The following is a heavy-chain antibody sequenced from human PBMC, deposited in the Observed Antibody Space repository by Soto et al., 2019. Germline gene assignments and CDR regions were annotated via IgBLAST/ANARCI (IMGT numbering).Heavy chain of an antibody. V-gene: IGHV3-23*01. D-gene: IGHD5-12*01. Sequence: GSLRLSCAASGFTFSSYAMSWVRQAPGKGLEWVSAISGSGGSTYYAASVKGRFTISRDNSKNTLYLQMNSLIAEDTAVYYXXXXXXXAXXXXGXDYGYWGQGTLVTVSS. J-gene: IGHJ4*02. CDR3: XXXXXXAXXXXGXDYGY. CDR1: GFTFSSYA. CDR2: ISGSGGST.